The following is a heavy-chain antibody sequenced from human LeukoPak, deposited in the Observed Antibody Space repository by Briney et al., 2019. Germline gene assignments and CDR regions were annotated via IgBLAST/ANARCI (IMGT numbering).Heavy chain of an antibody. CDR3: ARPWRSGWFYGRIDY. CDR2: IYPGDSDT. V-gene: IGHV5-51*01. J-gene: IGHJ4*02. CDR1: GYSFTGYW. Sequence: GESLKISCKGSGYSFTGYWIGWVRQMPGKGLEWMGIIYPGDSDTRYSPSFQGQVTISADKSISTAYLQWSSLKASDTAMYYCARPWRSGWFYGRIDYWGQGTLVTVSS. D-gene: IGHD6-19*01.